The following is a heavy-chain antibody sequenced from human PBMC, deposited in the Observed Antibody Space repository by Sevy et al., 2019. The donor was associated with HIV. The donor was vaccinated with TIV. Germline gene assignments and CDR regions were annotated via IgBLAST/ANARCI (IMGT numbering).Heavy chain of an antibody. J-gene: IGHJ6*02. CDR3: AREGYYYRSGTYRPPNYYGMDV. Sequence: ASVKVSCKASGYTFSSYGISWVRQAPGQGLEWMGWISDYNGYTNYAHKFQGRVTMSTETSTRTAYRVLRSLRSDETAVYFCAREGYYYRSGTYRPPNYYGMDVWGQGTAVTVSS. CDR1: GYTFSSYG. CDR2: ISDYNGYT. V-gene: IGHV1-18*01. D-gene: IGHD3-10*01.